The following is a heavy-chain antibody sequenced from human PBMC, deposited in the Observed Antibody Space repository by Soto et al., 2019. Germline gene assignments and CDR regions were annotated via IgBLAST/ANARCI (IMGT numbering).Heavy chain of an antibody. CDR1: GYIFTDYS. CDR2: INPSDGST. J-gene: IGHJ5*02. Sequence: QVHLVQSGAEVKRPGASVKISCKTFGYIFTDYSIHWVRQAPGQGLEWMGKINPSDGSTKYALNCEGRSSMTSDTATATVDMGLGSRRSDDTAVLYWARGVTRTEGARSGWGDPGGQGTLVTASS. V-gene: IGHV1-46*01. D-gene: IGHD2-21*02. CDR3: ARGVTRTEGARSGWGDP.